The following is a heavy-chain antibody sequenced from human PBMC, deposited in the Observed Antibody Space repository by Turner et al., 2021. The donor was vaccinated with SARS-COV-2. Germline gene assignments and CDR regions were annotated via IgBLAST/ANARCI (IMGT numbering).Heavy chain of an antibody. V-gene: IGHV1-2*02. CDR3: ARGGLYYYDRSAYFNSHPDY. CDR2: INPNNGVT. Sequence: QVQLVQSGAEVKKPGSSVKVSCTAPGYNSNIYYIQWVRQAPGQGLEWMGWINPNNGVTHYAQKFQGRVTMTSDTSITTAYMDVTRLRSDDTAVYFCARGGLYYYDRSAYFNSHPDYWGQGTLVTVSS. D-gene: IGHD3-22*01. CDR1: GYNSNIYY. J-gene: IGHJ4*02.